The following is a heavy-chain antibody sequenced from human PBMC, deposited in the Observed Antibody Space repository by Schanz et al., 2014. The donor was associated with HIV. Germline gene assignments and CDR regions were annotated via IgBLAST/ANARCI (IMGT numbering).Heavy chain of an antibody. CDR1: GFTFSNYV. Sequence: EVRLLESGGGLVQPGGSLRVSCAPSGFTFSNYVMGWVRQGPGKGLEWVSGISGNGGSTYHADSVKGRFTISRDNSKNTLYLQMNSLRAEDTAVYYCTVSPAQGGGYWGQGTLVTVSS. CDR3: TVSPAQGGGY. V-gene: IGHV3-23*01. J-gene: IGHJ4*02. D-gene: IGHD3-16*01. CDR2: ISGNGGST.